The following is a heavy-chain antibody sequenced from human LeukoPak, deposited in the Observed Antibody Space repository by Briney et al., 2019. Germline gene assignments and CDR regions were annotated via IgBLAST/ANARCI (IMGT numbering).Heavy chain of an antibody. CDR3: ATPGWFGQRNYYYYYGMVV. Sequence: SVKVSCKASGGTFSSYAISWVRQAPGQGLEWMGGIIPIFGTANYAQKFQGRVTITADESTSTAYMELSSLRSEDTAVYYCATPGWFGQRNYYYYYGMVVWGQGTTVTVSS. CDR2: IIPIFGTA. V-gene: IGHV1-69*01. CDR1: GGTFSSYA. J-gene: IGHJ6*02. D-gene: IGHD2-15*01.